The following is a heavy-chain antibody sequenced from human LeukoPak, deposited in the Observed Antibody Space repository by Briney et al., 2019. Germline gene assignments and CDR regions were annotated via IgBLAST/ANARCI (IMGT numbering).Heavy chain of an antibody. Sequence: PGGSLRLSCAASGFTFSSYSMNWVRQAPGRGLEWVSGISGSGTSTYYADSVKGRFTISRDNSKNTVYLQMNSLRAEDTAIYYCAKDLRTGVGAIRPDYWGQGTLVTVSS. CDR1: GFTFSSYS. CDR2: ISGSGTST. J-gene: IGHJ4*02. D-gene: IGHD1-26*01. CDR3: AKDLRTGVGAIRPDY. V-gene: IGHV3-23*01.